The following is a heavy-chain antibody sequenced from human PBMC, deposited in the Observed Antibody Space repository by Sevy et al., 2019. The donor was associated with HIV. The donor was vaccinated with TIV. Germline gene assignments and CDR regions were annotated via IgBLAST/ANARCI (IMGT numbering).Heavy chain of an antibody. CDR3: ATHASDYDSTGYLERDAFDI. D-gene: IGHD3-22*01. V-gene: IGHV3-53*01. Sequence: GGSLRLSCAASGFTVSSNYMSWVRQAPGKGLEWVSVIYAGGSTYYAYSVKGRFTIPRDNSKNTLYLQMNSLRAEDTAVYYCATHASDYDSTGYLERDAFDIWGQGTMVTVSS. J-gene: IGHJ3*02. CDR1: GFTVSSNY. CDR2: IYAGGST.